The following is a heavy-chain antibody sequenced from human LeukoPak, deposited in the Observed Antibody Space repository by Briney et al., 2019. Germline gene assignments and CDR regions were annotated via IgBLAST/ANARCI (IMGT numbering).Heavy chain of an antibody. J-gene: IGHJ6*02. Sequence: PGGSLRLSCAASGFTFSDYYMSWIRQAPGKGLEWVSYISSSSSYTNYADSVKGRFTISRDNAKNSLYLQMNSLRAEDTAVYYCARSYYGSGSYYGYYYYGMDVWGQGTTVTVSS. CDR1: GFTFSDYY. D-gene: IGHD3-10*01. CDR3: ARSYYGSGSYYGYYYYGMDV. CDR2: ISSSSSYT. V-gene: IGHV3-11*03.